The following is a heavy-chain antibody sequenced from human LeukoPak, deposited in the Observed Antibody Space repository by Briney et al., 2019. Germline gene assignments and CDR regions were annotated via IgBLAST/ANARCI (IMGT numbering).Heavy chain of an antibody. CDR2: ISSSGSTI. CDR3: AKGDSSGWLYDAFDI. J-gene: IGHJ3*02. CDR1: GFTFSSYE. D-gene: IGHD6-19*01. Sequence: PGGSLRLSCAASGFTFSSYEMNWVRQAPGKGLEWVSYISSSGSTIYYADSVKGRFTISRDNAKNSLYLQMNSLRAEDTAVYYCAKGDSSGWLYDAFDIWGQGTMVTVSS. V-gene: IGHV3-48*03.